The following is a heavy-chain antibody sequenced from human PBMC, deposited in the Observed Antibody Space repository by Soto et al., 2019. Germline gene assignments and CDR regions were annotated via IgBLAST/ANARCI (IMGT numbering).Heavy chain of an antibody. D-gene: IGHD2-15*01. J-gene: IGHJ4*02. CDR3: AKSSRYCTGGGCFYYFDY. CDR2: IGGNGVTT. CDR1: GFSIGSSA. V-gene: IGHV3-23*01. Sequence: EVQLLESGGGLVQPGGSLRLSCAASGFSIGSSAWSWVRQAPGKGLDWVSTIGGNGVTTFYVDSAKGRFTISRDISRNTVFLQMSSLRAEDTALYYCAKSSRYCTGGGCFYYFDYWGQGTLVTVSS.